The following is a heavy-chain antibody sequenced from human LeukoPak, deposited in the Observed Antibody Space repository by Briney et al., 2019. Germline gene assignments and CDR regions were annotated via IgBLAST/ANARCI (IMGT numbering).Heavy chain of an antibody. V-gene: IGHV4-61*02. CDR1: GGSISSGSYY. D-gene: IGHD5-12*01. Sequence: SETLSLTCTVSGGSISSGSYYWSWIRQPAGKGPEWIGRIYTGGSTNYNPSLKSRVTISIDTSKNQFSLKLSSVTAADTAMYYCARSQARVDPSRDCFDPWGQGTLVTVSA. CDR3: ARSQARVDPSRDCFDP. J-gene: IGHJ5*02. CDR2: IYTGGST.